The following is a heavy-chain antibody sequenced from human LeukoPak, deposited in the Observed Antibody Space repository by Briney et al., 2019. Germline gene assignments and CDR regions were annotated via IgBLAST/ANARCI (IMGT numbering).Heavy chain of an antibody. Sequence: SETLSLTCTVSGGSISSSSYYWGWIRQPPGKGLEWIGSIYYSGSTYYNPSLKSRVTISVDTSKNQFSLKLSSVTAADTAVYYCARETIGRSYEGLLYWGQGTLVTVSS. CDR1: GGSISSSSYY. D-gene: IGHD1-26*01. CDR2: IYYSGST. V-gene: IGHV4-39*07. J-gene: IGHJ4*02. CDR3: ARETIGRSYEGLLY.